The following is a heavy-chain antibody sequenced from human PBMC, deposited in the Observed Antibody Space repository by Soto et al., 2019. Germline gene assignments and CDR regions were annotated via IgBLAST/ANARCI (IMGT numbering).Heavy chain of an antibody. D-gene: IGHD6-6*01. CDR2: IYPGDSDT. Sequence: PGVSLKISCKGHGYSFGSYLIGWVRQMPGKGLEWMGIIYPGDSDTRYSPSFQGQVTISADKSISTAYLQWSSLKASDTAMYYCARPLIAARGGLFDYWGQGTLVTVSS. J-gene: IGHJ4*02. CDR1: GYSFGSYL. V-gene: IGHV5-51*01. CDR3: ARPLIAARGGLFDY.